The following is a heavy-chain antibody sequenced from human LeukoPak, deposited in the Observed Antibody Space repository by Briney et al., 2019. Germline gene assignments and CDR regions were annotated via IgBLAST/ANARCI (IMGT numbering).Heavy chain of an antibody. D-gene: IGHD4-23*01. V-gene: IGHV4-4*07. CDR3: ARTRAYGGRPDY. CDR2: IYTSGST. CDR1: GGSISSYY. Sequence: SETLSLTCTVSGGSISSYYWSWLRQPAGKGLEWIGRIYTSGSTNYNPSLKSRVTMSVDTSKNRFSLKLNSVTAADTAVYYCARTRAYGGRPDYWGQGTLVTVSS. J-gene: IGHJ4*02.